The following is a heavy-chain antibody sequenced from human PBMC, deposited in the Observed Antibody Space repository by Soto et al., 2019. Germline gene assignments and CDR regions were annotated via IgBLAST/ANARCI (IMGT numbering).Heavy chain of an antibody. CDR1: GYTFTIYY. CDR2: INPSGGST. D-gene: IGHD3-22*01. J-gene: IGHJ4*02. CDR3: ARDRRIVVDPLPRYFDY. V-gene: IGHV1-46*01. Sequence: ASVKVSCKASGYTFTIYYMHCVRQSPVQGLEWMGIINPSGGSTSYAQKFQGRVTMTRDTSTSTVYMELSSLRSEDTAVYYCARDRRIVVDPLPRYFDYWGQGTLVTVSS.